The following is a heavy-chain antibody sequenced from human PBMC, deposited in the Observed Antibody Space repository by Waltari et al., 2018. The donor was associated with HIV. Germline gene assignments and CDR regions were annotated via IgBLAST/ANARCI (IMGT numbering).Heavy chain of an antibody. CDR3: ARGLGLGGDYVYFDY. CDR2: INPNSGGT. CDR1: GSTFTCYY. Sequence: QVQLVQSGAEVKKPGASVKVSCKASGSTFTCYYMHWVRQAPGQGLEWMGWINPNSGGTNYAQKFQGRVTMTRDTSISTAYMGLSRLRSDDTAVYYCARGLGLGGDYVYFDYWGQGTLVTVSS. D-gene: IGHD4-17*01. J-gene: IGHJ4*02. V-gene: IGHV1-2*02.